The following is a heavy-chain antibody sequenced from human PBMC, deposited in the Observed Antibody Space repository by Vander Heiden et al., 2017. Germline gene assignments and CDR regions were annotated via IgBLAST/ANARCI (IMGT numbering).Heavy chain of an antibody. V-gene: IGHV1-18*01. Sequence: QVQLVQSGAEVKKPGASVKVSCKASGYTFTSYGISWVRQAPGQGLEWMGWISAYNGNTNYAQKLQGRVTMTTDTSTSTAYMELRSLRSDDTAVYYCARDHYYGSSGYYSGMDVWGKGTTVTVSS. CDR1: GYTFTSYG. J-gene: IGHJ6*04. CDR3: ARDHYYGSSGYYSGMDV. CDR2: ISAYNGNT. D-gene: IGHD3-22*01.